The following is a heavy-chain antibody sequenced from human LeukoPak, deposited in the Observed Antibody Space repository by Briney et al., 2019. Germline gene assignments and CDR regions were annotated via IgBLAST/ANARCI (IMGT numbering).Heavy chain of an antibody. Sequence: ASETLSLTCAVYGGSFSGYYWSWIRQPPGKGLEWIGEINHSGSTNYNPSLKSRVTISVDTSKNQFSLKLSSVTAADTAVYYCARVSYYDSSGNDAFDIWGQGTMVTVSS. V-gene: IGHV4-34*01. CDR3: ARVSYYDSSGNDAFDI. D-gene: IGHD3-22*01. CDR1: GGSFSGYY. J-gene: IGHJ3*02. CDR2: INHSGST.